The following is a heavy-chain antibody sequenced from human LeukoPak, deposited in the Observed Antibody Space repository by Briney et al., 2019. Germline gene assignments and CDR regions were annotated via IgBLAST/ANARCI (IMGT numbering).Heavy chain of an antibody. CDR3: AKVITGTIWVDY. V-gene: IGHV3-23*01. J-gene: IGHJ4*02. Sequence: GGSLRVSCAASGFTFSSYAMSWVRQAPGNGLEWVSAISGSGGSTYYADSVKGRFTISRDNSKNTLYLQMNSLRAEDTAVYYCAKVITGTIWVDYWGQGTLVTVSS. CDR2: ISGSGGST. CDR1: GFTFSSYA. D-gene: IGHD1-7*01.